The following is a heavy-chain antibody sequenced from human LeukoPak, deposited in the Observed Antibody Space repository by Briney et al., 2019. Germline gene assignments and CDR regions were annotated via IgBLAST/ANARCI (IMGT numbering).Heavy chain of an antibody. CDR1: GYPFTTYE. CDR2: VHPDTGYA. J-gene: IGHJ5*02. Sequence: ASVKVSCKTPGYPFTTYEINWVRRAAGQGLEWMGWVHPDTGYADYAQKFQGRVTMTSDTSISTAYMGLSSLRSDDTAVYFCARGPRNDPWGQGTLVTVSS. V-gene: IGHV1-8*01. D-gene: IGHD1-14*01. CDR3: ARGPRNDP.